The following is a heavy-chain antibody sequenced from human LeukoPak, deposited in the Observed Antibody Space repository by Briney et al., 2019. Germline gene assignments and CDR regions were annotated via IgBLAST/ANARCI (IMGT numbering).Heavy chain of an antibody. V-gene: IGHV4-4*09. CDR1: GAYVDSHY. Sequence: SETLSLTCSVSGAYVDSHYWSWIRQPPGKGLEWIGDIHSTGRTNYSPSLASRVDTSVDSSKNHFSLRLSSLTAADSAVYYCARGPGYYYDSSGYPEITHPFDYWGQGTLVTVSS. CDR3: ARGPGYYYDSSGYPEITHPFDY. CDR2: IHSTGRT. J-gene: IGHJ4*02. D-gene: IGHD3-22*01.